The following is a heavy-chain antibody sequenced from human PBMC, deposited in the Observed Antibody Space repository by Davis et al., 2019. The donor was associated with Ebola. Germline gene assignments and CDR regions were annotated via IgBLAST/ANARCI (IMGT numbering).Heavy chain of an antibody. D-gene: IGHD3-22*01. CDR2: IYYSGST. J-gene: IGHJ3*02. CDR1: GGSISSSSYY. V-gene: IGHV4-39*01. CDR3: ARHPSYYYDSSGYYTGSHDFDI. Sequence: MPSETLSLTCTVSGGSISSSSYYWGWIRQPPGKGLEWIGSIYYSGSTYYNPSLKSRVTISVDTSKNQFSLKLSSVTAADTAVYYCARHPSYYYDSSGYYTGSHDFDIWGQGTMVTVSS.